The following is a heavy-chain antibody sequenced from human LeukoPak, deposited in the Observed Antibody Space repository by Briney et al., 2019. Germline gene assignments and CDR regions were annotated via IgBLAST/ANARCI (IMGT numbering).Heavy chain of an antibody. CDR2: IIPIYNPV. V-gene: IGHV1-69*13. CDR3: ARDQYCSSTSCYLEFWFDP. J-gene: IGHJ5*02. CDR1: GGTFISYA. D-gene: IGHD2-2*01. Sequence: SVKVSCKTSGGTFISYAFSWMRQAPGQGLEWVGRIIPIYNPVDYTQRFQGRVTITADESTNTVYLELSSLRYDDTAVYYCARDQYCSSTSCYLEFWFDPWGQGTLVTVSS.